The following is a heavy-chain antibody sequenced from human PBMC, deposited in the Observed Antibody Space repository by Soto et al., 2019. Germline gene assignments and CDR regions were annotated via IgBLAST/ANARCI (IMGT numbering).Heavy chain of an antibody. J-gene: IGHJ4*02. CDR3: ARKATVTTCFDY. Sequence: QVQLQESGPGLVKPSQTLSLTCTVSGGSISSGGYYWSWIRQHPGKGLEWIGYIFYSGSTYYNPSLRGRVTISVDPSKNKFALKLSSVTAADTAVYYCARKATVTTCFDYWGQGTLVTVSS. D-gene: IGHD4-17*01. CDR2: IFYSGST. CDR1: GGSISSGGYY. V-gene: IGHV4-31*03.